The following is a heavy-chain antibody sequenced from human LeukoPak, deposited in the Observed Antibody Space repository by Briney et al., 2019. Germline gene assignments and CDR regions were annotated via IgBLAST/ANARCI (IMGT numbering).Heavy chain of an antibody. CDR2: IYYSGST. Sequence: SETLSLTCTVSGGSISPYYWNWIRQPPGKGLEWIGYIYYSGSTNYNPSLKSRVTISADTSKNQFSLKLSSVTAADTAVYYCARDRRDGPFDYWGQGTLVTVSS. D-gene: IGHD5-24*01. V-gene: IGHV4-59*01. J-gene: IGHJ4*02. CDR1: GGSISPYY. CDR3: ARDRRDGPFDY.